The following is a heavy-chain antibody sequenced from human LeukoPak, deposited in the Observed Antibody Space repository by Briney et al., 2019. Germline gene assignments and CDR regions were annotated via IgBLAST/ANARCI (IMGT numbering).Heavy chain of an antibody. CDR3: ARGVSFYDNSGYYY. J-gene: IGHJ4*02. D-gene: IGHD3-22*01. CDR1: GGSFSGYY. Sequence: PSETLSLTCAVYGGSFSGYYWSWIRQPPGKGLEWIGYIYYSGSTYYNSSLQSRVTISGNTSKNQFSLKLSSVTAADTAVYYCARGVSFYDNSGYYYWGQGTLVTVSS. V-gene: IGHV4-30-4*08. CDR2: IYYSGST.